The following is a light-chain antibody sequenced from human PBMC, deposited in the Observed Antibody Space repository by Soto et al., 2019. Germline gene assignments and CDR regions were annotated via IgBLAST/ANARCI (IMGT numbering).Light chain of an antibody. CDR2: DAS. CDR1: QSVSSY. Sequence: EIVLTQSPATLSLSPGERATLSCRASQSVSSYLAWYQQKPGQAPRLLIYDASNRATGIPARFSGSGSGTDSALTVGRLEPEDFAFYYCPQCTFGQGTTVEIK. J-gene: IGKJ1*01. V-gene: IGKV3-11*01. CDR3: PQCT.